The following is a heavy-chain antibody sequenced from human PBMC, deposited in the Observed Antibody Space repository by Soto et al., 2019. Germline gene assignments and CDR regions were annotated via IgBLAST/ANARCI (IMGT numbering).Heavy chain of an antibody. CDR1: GDSISSSKW. J-gene: IGHJ6*02. V-gene: IGHV4-4*02. CDR3: ARMNRDYYYYGMDV. Sequence: QMQLQESGPGLVKPSGTLSLTCGVSGDSISSSKWWTWVRQTPGKGLEWIGKIDHNGVANYNPSLEGRVTISKDNSKHQISLKVTSVTAADSAVYYCARMNRDYYYYGMDVWGQGATVTVSS. CDR2: IDHNGVA.